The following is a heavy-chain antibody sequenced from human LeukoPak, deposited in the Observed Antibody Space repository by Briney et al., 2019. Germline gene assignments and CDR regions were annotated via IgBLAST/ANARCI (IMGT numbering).Heavy chain of an antibody. Sequence: GGSLRLSCAASGFTFSSYGMHWVRQAPGKGLEWVAVISYDGSNKYYADSVKGRFTISRDNSKNTLYLQMNSLSAEDTAVFYCARAFYSNGDADAFHIWGQGTMVTVSS. D-gene: IGHD4-17*01. CDR3: ARAFYSNGDADAFHI. CDR2: ISYDGSNK. J-gene: IGHJ3*02. V-gene: IGHV3-30*03. CDR1: GFTFSSYG.